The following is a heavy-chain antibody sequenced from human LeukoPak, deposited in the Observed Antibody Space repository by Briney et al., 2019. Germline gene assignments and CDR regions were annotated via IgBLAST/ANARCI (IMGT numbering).Heavy chain of an antibody. CDR1: GFTFSSYS. V-gene: IGHV3-21*01. J-gene: IGHJ4*02. D-gene: IGHD6-19*01. CDR2: ISSSSSYI. CDR3: ARPSNEGQWLVGQGVDY. Sequence: MAGGTLRLSCAASGFTFSSYSMNWVRQAPGKGLEWVSSISSSSSYIYYADSVKGRFTISRDNAKKSMYLEMDSLRAEDTAVYYCARPSNEGQWLVGQGVDYWGQGTLVTVSS.